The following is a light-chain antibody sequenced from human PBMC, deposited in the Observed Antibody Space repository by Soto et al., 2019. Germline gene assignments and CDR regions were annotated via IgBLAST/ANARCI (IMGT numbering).Light chain of an antibody. J-gene: IGLJ1*01. Sequence: QSVLTQPPSASGTPGQRVTISCSGSRSNIGSNSVSWYQQLPGTPPKLLIYSNSQRPSGVPDRFSGSKSGTSASLAISGLHSDDEADHYCAAWDDSLKAVVFGTGTKVTVL. CDR1: RSNIGSNS. CDR2: SNS. V-gene: IGLV1-44*01. CDR3: AAWDDSLKAVV.